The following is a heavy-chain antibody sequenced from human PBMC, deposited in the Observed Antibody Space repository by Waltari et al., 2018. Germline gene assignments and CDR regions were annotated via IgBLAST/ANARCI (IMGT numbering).Heavy chain of an antibody. Sequence: QVQLVQSGAEVKKPGSSVKVSCQASGGTFSSYAISWVRQAPGQWLERMGRIIPIFGTANYAQKFQGRVTITADKSTRTAYMELSSLRSEDMAVYYCAREGNDAYFDYWGQGTLVTVSS. CDR3: AREGNDAYFDY. D-gene: IGHD1-1*01. V-gene: IGHV1-69*08. CDR1: GGTFSSYA. CDR2: IIPIFGTA. J-gene: IGHJ4*02.